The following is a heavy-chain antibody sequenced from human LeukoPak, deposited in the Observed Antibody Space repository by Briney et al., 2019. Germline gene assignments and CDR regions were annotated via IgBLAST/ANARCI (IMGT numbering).Heavy chain of an antibody. CDR3: ARRGGTAAGNYFDY. Sequence: SETLSLTCTVSGVSISTSSYYRGWIRQPPGKGLEWIGNIYYSGSTHYNLSLKSRVTTSIDTSKNQFSLEVSSVTAADTAVYFCARRGGTAAGNYFDYWGQGILVTVSS. V-gene: IGHV4-39*01. D-gene: IGHD6-13*01. J-gene: IGHJ4*02. CDR1: GVSISTSSYY. CDR2: IYYSGST.